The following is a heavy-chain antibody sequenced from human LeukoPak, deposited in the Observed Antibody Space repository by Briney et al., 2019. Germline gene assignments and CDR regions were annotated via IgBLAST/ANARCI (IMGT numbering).Heavy chain of an antibody. V-gene: IGHV3-48*01. CDR1: GFTFSSYS. Sequence: PGGSLRLSCAASGFTFSSYSMNWVRQAPGKGLEWVSYISSSSSTIYYADSVKGRFTISRDNAKNSLYLQMNSLRAEDTAVYYYASNFHSSSNYWGQGTLVTVSS. D-gene: IGHD6-6*01. CDR3: ASNFHSSSNY. CDR2: ISSSSSTI. J-gene: IGHJ4*02.